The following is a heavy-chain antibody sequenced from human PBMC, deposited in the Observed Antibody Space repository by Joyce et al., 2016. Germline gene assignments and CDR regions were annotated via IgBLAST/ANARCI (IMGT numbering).Heavy chain of an antibody. D-gene: IGHD4-11*01. CDR1: GFTFNNYG. CDR2: ISDIGGST. Sequence: EVQLLESGGGLVQPGGSLTLSCAASGFTFNNYGLTWVRQAPVKGLEWVSSISDIGGSTYYADSVRDRFTSSRDNSKNTLFLQMTSLTAEDTAVYYCAKDRPYSTYYYFYYMDVWGKGTTVTVSS. J-gene: IGHJ6*03. V-gene: IGHV3-23*01. CDR3: AKDRPYSTYYYFYYMDV.